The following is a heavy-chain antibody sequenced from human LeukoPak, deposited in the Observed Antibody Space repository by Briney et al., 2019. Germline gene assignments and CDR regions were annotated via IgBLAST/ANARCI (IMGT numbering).Heavy chain of an antibody. D-gene: IGHD2-2*02. V-gene: IGHV4-59*12. J-gene: IGHJ4*02. CDR1: GGSISSYY. CDR2: MYYTGSA. Sequence: PSETLSLTCTVSGGSISSYYWNWIRQPPGQGLEWIGYMYYTGSANYNPSLRSRVTIAVDTSKNQVSLKLSSVTAADTAVYYCATLGLGYCSSTSCYTNLLDYWGQGTLVTVSS. CDR3: ATLGLGYCSSTSCYTNLLDY.